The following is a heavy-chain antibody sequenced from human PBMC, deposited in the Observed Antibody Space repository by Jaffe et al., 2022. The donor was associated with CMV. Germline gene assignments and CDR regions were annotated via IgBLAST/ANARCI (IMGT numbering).Heavy chain of an antibody. CDR2: ISSSGSTI. Sequence: EVQLVESGGGLVQPGGSLRLSCAASGFTFSSYEMNWVRQAPGKGLEWVSYISSSGSTIYYADSVKGRFTISRDNAKNSLYLQMNSLRAEDTAVYYCARVINYYDSSGYQLGAFDYWGQGTLVTVSS. CDR3: ARVINYYDSSGYQLGAFDY. J-gene: IGHJ4*02. V-gene: IGHV3-48*03. CDR1: GFTFSSYE. D-gene: IGHD3-22*01.